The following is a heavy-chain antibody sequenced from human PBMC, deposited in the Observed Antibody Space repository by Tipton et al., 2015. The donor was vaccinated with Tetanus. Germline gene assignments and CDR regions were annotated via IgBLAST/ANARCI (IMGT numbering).Heavy chain of an antibody. D-gene: IGHD3-10*01. CDR2: IYHNGGT. J-gene: IGHJ4*02. CDR3: ARGGTMVHGVILQDHFYY. Sequence: TLSLTCAVSGDSISSAGYSWSWIRQPPGKGLEWIGFIYHNGGTYYNPSLKSRATISVDRSKNQFSLKLSSVTAADTAVYLCARGGTMVHGVILQDHFYYWGQGTLVTVSP. V-gene: IGHV4-30-2*01. CDR1: GDSISSAGYS.